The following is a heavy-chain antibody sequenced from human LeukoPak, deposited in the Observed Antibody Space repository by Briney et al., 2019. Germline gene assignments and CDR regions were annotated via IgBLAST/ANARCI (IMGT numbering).Heavy chain of an antibody. Sequence: SVKVSCKASGGTFSSYAISWVRQAPGQGLEWMGGIIPIFGTANYAQKFQGRVTITADESTSTAYMELSSLRSEDTAVYYCAREDGADTASYFDYWGQGTLVTVSS. D-gene: IGHD5-18*01. CDR1: GGTFSSYA. CDR3: AREDGADTASYFDY. V-gene: IGHV1-69*13. CDR2: IIPIFGTA. J-gene: IGHJ4*02.